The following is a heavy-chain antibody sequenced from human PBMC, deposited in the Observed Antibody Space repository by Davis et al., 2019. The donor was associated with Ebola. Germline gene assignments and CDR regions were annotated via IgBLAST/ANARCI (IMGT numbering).Heavy chain of an antibody. V-gene: IGHV3-15*01. CDR2: IKSKTDGGTT. Sequence: GESLKISCTASGFTFGDYAMSWVRQAPGKGLEWVGRIKSKTDGGTTDYAAPVKGRFTISRDDSKNTLYLQMNSLKTEDTAVYYCTTVSRWLQLGSDYWGQGTLVTVSS. J-gene: IGHJ4*02. CDR3: TTVSRWLQLGSDY. D-gene: IGHD5-24*01. CDR1: GFTFGDYA.